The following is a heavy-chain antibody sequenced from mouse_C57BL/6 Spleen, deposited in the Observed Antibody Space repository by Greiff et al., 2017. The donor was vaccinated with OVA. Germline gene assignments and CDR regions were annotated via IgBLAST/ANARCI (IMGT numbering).Heavy chain of an antibody. D-gene: IGHD2-1*01. Sequence: VQLQQSGPELVKPGASVKISCKASGYSFTGYYMNWVKQSPEKSLEWIGEINPSTGGTTDNQKFKAKATLTVDKSSSTAYMQLKSLTSEDSAVYYCARGGDLLDVWGTGTTVTVSS. CDR2: INPSTGGT. J-gene: IGHJ1*03. CDR3: ARGGDLLDV. CDR1: GYSFTGYY. V-gene: IGHV1-42*01.